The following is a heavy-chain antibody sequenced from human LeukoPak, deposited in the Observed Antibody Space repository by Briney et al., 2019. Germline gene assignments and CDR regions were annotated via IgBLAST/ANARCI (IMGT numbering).Heavy chain of an antibody. CDR3: ARDSVAAPLNWFDP. V-gene: IGHV1-69*13. J-gene: IGHJ5*02. Sequence: ASVEVSRKASGGTFSSYAISWVRQAPGQGLEWMGGIIPIFGTANYAQKFQGRVTITADESTGTAYMELSSLRSEDTAVYYCARDSVAAPLNWFDPWGQGTLVTVSS. CDR2: IIPIFGTA. CDR1: GGTFSSYA. D-gene: IGHD6-6*01.